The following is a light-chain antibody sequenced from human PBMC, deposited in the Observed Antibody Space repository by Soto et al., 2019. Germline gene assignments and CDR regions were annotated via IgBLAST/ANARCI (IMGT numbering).Light chain of an antibody. V-gene: IGKV1-39*01. CDR2: AAS. J-gene: IGKJ1*01. CDR3: QQNYRATPWT. CDR1: QSISRY. Sequence: DIQMTQSPSSLSASVGDRITITCRASQSISRYLNWYQHKPGKAPKLLINAASSLERGVPSRFSGGGSGTDFTLNISSLRPDDFATYYCQQNYRATPWTFGQGTKV.